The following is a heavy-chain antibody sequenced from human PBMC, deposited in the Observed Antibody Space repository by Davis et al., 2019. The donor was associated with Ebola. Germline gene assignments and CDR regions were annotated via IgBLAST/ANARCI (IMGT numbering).Heavy chain of an antibody. CDR1: GFTFSSYA. CDR2: IWYDGSNK. J-gene: IGHJ4*02. CDR3: ARDLIRPD. D-gene: IGHD2-21*01. V-gene: IGHV3-33*08. Sequence: PGGSLRLSCAASGFTFSSYAMHWVRQAPGKGLEWVAVIWYDGSNKYYADSVKGRFTISRDNAKNSLYLQMNSLRAEDTAVYYCARDLIRPDWGQGTLVTVSS.